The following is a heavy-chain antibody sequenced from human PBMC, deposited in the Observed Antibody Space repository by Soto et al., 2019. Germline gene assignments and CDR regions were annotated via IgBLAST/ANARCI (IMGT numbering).Heavy chain of an antibody. Sequence: ASVKVSCKASGYTFTGYYMHWVRQAPGQGLEWMGWINPNSGGTNYAQKFQGRVTMTRDTYISTDYMELSRLRSDDTAVYYCARSHLYGDYEAFDYWGQGTLVTVSS. J-gene: IGHJ4*02. CDR3: ARSHLYGDYEAFDY. V-gene: IGHV1-2*02. CDR2: INPNSGGT. CDR1: GYTFTGYY. D-gene: IGHD4-17*01.